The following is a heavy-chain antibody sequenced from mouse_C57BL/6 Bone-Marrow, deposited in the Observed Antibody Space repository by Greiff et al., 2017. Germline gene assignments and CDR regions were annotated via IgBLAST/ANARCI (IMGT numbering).Heavy chain of an antibody. V-gene: IGHV14-3*01. CDR1: GFNITNTY. CDR3: AREEDYYRKRDYLDH. J-gene: IGHJ2*01. D-gene: IGHD2-14*01. CDR2: IDPANGNT. Sequence: EVQLQQSVAELVRPGASVKLSCTASGFNITNTYMHWVKQRPEQGLEWIGRIDPANGNTKYAPKFKGKATFTADTSSNPAYLQLSSLTSEDTAIYYFAREEDYYRKRDYLDHWGQGTTLTVSS.